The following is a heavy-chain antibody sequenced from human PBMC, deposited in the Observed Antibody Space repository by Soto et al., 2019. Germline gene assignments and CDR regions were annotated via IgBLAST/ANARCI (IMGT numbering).Heavy chain of an antibody. CDR1: GGTFSSYA. V-gene: IGHV1-69*01. D-gene: IGHD3-9*01. CDR3: AGNSDSLTGYYTYYYYGMDV. Sequence: QVQLVQSGAEVQKPGSSVKVSCKASGGTFSSYAISWVRQAPGQGLEWMGGIIPIFGTANYAQKFQGRVTITAYESTSTAYMELSSLRSEDTAVYYCAGNSDSLTGYYTYYYYGMDVWGHGTTVTVAS. J-gene: IGHJ6*01. CDR2: IIPIFGTA.